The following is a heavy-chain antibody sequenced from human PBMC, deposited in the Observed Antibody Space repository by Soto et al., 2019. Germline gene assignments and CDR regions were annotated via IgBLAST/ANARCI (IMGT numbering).Heavy chain of an antibody. Sequence: ASVKVSGKVSGYTLTELSMHWVRQAPGKGLEWMGGFDPEDGETIYAQKFQGRVTMTEDTSTDTAYMELSSLRSEDTAVYYCATSLTIFGVVLNNWFDPWGQGTLVTVSS. J-gene: IGHJ5*02. CDR1: GYTLTELS. V-gene: IGHV1-24*01. D-gene: IGHD3-3*01. CDR3: ATSLTIFGVVLNNWFDP. CDR2: FDPEDGET.